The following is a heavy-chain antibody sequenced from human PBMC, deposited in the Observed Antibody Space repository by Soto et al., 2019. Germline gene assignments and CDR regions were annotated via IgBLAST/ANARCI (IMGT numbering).Heavy chain of an antibody. J-gene: IGHJ6*02. Sequence: GASVKVSCKTSGYTFTSYAMHWVRQAPGQRLEWMGWINAGNGNTKYSQKFQGRVTVTRDTSASTAYMELSSLRSEDTAVYYCARKREIDLYYYGMDVWGQGTTVTVSS. V-gene: IGHV1-3*01. CDR2: INAGNGNT. CDR3: ARKREIDLYYYGMDV. CDR1: GYTFTSYA.